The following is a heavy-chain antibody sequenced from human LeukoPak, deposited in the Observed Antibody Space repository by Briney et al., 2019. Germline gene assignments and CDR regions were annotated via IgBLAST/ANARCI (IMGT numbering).Heavy chain of an antibody. D-gene: IGHD4-17*01. CDR3: ARGGFTVTTWSDY. CDR2: ISGTGITI. V-gene: IGHV3-11*04. J-gene: IGHJ4*02. CDR1: GFTVSSNY. Sequence: SGGSLRLSCAASGFTVSSNYMSWVRQAPGKGLEWVSYISGTGITIYYADSVKGRFTISRDNAKDSLYLQMNSLRADDTAVYYCARGGFTVTTWSDYWGRGTLVTVSS.